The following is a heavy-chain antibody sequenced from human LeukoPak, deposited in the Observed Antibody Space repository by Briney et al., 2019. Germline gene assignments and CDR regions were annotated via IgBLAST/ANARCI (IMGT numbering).Heavy chain of an antibody. Sequence: ASVKVSCKASGYTLTGYYMHWVRQAPGEGLEWMRWINPNSGGTKYAQKFQGRVTMTRDTSINTAYMEVRRLTSDDTAVYYCARERGTLAVAGDAFDIWGQGTMVTVSS. CDR1: GYTLTGYY. CDR3: ARERGTLAVAGDAFDI. V-gene: IGHV1-2*02. J-gene: IGHJ3*02. D-gene: IGHD6-19*01. CDR2: INPNSGGT.